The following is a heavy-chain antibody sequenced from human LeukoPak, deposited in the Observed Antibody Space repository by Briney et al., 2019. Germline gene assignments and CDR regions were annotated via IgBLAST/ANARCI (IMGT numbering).Heavy chain of an antibody. CDR3: ARVTDDFWSGYPIDY. D-gene: IGHD3-3*01. J-gene: IGHJ4*02. CDR1: GFTFSSYS. Sequence: GGSLRLSCAASGFTFSSYSMNWVRQAPGKGLEWVSSISSSSYIYYADSVKGRFTISRDNAKNSLYLQMNSLRAEDTAVYYCARVTDDFWSGYPIDYWGQGTLVTVSS. V-gene: IGHV3-21*01. CDR2: ISSSSYI.